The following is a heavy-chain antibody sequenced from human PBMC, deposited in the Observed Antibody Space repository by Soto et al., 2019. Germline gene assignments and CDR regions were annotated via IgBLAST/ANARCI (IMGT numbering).Heavy chain of an antibody. CDR3: ARGGCSGGSCYSAEYFQH. CDR2: INHSGST. Sequence: QVQLQQWGAGLLKPSETLSLTCAVYGVSFSGYYWSWIRQPPGKGLEWIGEINHSGSTNYNPSLKSRVTISVDTSKNQFSLKLSSVTAADTAVYYCARGGCSGGSCYSAEYFQHWGQGTLVTVSS. D-gene: IGHD2-15*01. J-gene: IGHJ1*01. V-gene: IGHV4-34*01. CDR1: GVSFSGYY.